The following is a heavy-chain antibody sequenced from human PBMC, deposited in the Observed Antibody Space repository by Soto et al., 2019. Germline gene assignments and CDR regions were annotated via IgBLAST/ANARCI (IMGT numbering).Heavy chain of an antibody. CDR2: IIPIFGTA. CDR1: GGTFSRHA. J-gene: IGHJ4*02. Sequence: QVQLVQSGAEVRKPGSSVKVSCKASGGTFSRHAISWVRQAPGQGLEWMGGIIPIFGTANHAQKFQGRVTSIADESTITVYMELSSLRSEDTAIYYCARGWGYDSNDYYYAYWGQGTLVIVSS. V-gene: IGHV1-69*01. CDR3: ARGWGYDSNDYYYAY. D-gene: IGHD3-22*01.